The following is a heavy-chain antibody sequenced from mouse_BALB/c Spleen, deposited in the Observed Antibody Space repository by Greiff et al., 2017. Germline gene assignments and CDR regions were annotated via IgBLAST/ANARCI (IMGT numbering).Heavy chain of an antibody. Sequence: QVQLQQPGAELVKPGASVKMSCKASGYTFTSYWMHWVKQRPGQGLEWIGVIDPSDSYTSYNQKFKGKATLTVDTSSSTAYMQLSSLTSEDSAVYYCTRGYGNYAWFAYWGQGTLVTVSA. V-gene: IGHV1S127*01. D-gene: IGHD2-10*02. CDR1: GYTFTSYW. CDR3: TRGYGNYAWFAY. J-gene: IGHJ3*01. CDR2: IDPSDSYT.